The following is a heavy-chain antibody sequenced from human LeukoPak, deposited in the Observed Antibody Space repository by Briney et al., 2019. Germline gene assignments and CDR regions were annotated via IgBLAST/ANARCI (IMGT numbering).Heavy chain of an antibody. V-gene: IGHV1-46*01. CDR3: ARTTMEKDYFDY. J-gene: IGHJ4*02. Sequence: ASVKVSCKASGYTFTSYYMHWVRQAPGQGLEWMGIINPSGGSTSYAQKFQGRVTMTRDTSTSAVYMELSSLRSEDTAVYYCARTTMEKDYFDYWGQGTLVTVSS. D-gene: IGHD4/OR15-4a*01. CDR2: INPSGGST. CDR1: GYTFTSYY.